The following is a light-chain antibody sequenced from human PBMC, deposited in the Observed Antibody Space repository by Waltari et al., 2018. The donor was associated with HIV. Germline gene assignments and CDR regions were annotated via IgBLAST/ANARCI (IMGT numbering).Light chain of an antibody. V-gene: IGLV3-9*01. CDR1: NFEIKN. J-gene: IGLJ2*01. Sequence: SHDLMQPVSVSVALGQTANITCSRHNFEIKNVQWFLQRPGQAPVLVIYKDTERPSEIPARFSGSNSENTATLTVTGVQAGDDADYYCQLWDSASTQGLFGGGTHLIV. CDR2: KDT. CDR3: QLWDSASTQGL.